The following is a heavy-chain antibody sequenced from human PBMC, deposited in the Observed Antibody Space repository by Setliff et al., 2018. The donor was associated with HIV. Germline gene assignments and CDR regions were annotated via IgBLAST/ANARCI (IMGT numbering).Heavy chain of an antibody. CDR3: ARGEVAGFGEFHAFDI. J-gene: IGHJ3*02. D-gene: IGHD3-10*01. V-gene: IGHV5-51*03. CDR1: GYTFESSW. Sequence: PGESLKISCKGSGYTFESSWIGWVRQMPGKGLEWMGIIFPYDSDTRYSPSFQGQVTISADKSISIAYLQWSSLKAPDTAKYYCARGEVAGFGEFHAFDIWGHGTMVTVSS. CDR2: IFPYDSDT.